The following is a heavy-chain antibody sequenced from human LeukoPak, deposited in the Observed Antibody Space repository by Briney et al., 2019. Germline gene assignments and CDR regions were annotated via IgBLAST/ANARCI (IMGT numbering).Heavy chain of an antibody. CDR2: ISSSSGTI. CDR1: GFTSSTYS. CDR3: ARDTTSNWYWIN. Sequence: GGSLRLSCAASGFTSSTYSMNWVRQAPGRGLEWVSYISSSSGTIYYADSVKGRFTISRDNAKNSLYLQMNRLRDEDTAVYYCARDTTSNWYWINWGQGTLVTVSS. D-gene: IGHD6-13*01. J-gene: IGHJ4*02. V-gene: IGHV3-48*02.